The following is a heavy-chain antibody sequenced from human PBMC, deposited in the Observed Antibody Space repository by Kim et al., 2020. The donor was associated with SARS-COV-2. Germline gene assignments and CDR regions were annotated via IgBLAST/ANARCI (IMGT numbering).Heavy chain of an antibody. J-gene: IGHJ6*02. CDR3: VKEGVYTGSFQYDFGMDV. CDR2: ISDSGSSR. Sequence: GGSLRLSCVASGFTFRNSVMSWVRQVPGKGLEWVSSISDSGSSRHYAESVEGRFIISRDNAKNTLHLQMNSLRAEDTALYHCVKEGVYTGSFQYDFGMDVWGQGTTVTVSS. CDR1: GFTFRNSV. V-gene: IGHV3-23*01. D-gene: IGHD3-10*01.